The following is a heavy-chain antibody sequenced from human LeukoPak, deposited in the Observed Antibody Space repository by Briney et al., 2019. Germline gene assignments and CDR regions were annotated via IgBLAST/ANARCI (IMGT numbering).Heavy chain of an antibody. CDR3: ARGWIAIDYGEFDP. D-gene: IGHD4-17*01. J-gene: IGHJ5*02. CDR1: GGTFSSYA. Sequence: SVKVSCKASGGTFSSYAISWVRQAPGQGLEWMGRIIPILGIANYAQKFQGRVTITADKSTSTAYMELSSLRSEDTAVYYCARGWIAIDYGEFDPWGQGTLVTVSS. V-gene: IGHV1-69*04. CDR2: IIPILGIA.